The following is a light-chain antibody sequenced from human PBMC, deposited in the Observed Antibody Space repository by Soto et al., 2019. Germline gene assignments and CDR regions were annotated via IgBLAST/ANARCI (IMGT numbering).Light chain of an antibody. CDR2: WAS. CDR3: QQYYNTPYT. CDR1: QSVLYSSNNKNY. V-gene: IGKV4-1*01. Sequence: DIVMTQSPDSLAVSLGERATINCKSSQSVLYSSNNKNYLAWYQQKPGQPPKLLIYWASTRESGVPDRFSGGGSGTDFTPTISSLQAEDVAGYYCQQYYNTPYTLGPGTQLEIK. J-gene: IGKJ2*01.